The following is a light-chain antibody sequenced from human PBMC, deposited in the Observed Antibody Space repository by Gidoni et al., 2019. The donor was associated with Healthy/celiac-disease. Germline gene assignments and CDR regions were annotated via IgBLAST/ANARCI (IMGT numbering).Light chain of an antibody. CDR2: AAS. J-gene: IGKJ4*01. Sequence: IQMTQSPSSLSASVGDRVTITCRASQSIRSYLNWYQQKPGEAPKLLIYAASSLQSGVPSRFSGSGSGTDFTLTISSLQPEDVATYYCQQSDSTLALTFGGGTKVEIK. CDR1: QSIRSY. CDR3: QQSDSTLALT. V-gene: IGKV1-39*01.